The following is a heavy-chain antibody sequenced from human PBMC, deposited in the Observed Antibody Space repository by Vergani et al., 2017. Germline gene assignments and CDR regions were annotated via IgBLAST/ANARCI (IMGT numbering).Heavy chain of an antibody. Sequence: EVQLLEPGGSLKQPGGSVRFSCAASGFTFITYAMHWARQAPGKGLEWFSALNEGGGSTYSADSFKGRVIISRDHSRDTLCLQMNSLRPEDTASYYCVKDAGNYESLFDSWGQGTLVTVSS. CDR1: GFTFITYA. D-gene: IGHD1-7*01. CDR2: LNEGGGST. J-gene: IGHJ4*02. CDR3: VKDAGNYESLFDS. V-gene: IGHV3-23*01.